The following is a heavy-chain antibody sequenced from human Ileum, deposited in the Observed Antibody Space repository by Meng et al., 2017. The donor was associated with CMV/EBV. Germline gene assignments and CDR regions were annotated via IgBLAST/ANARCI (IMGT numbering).Heavy chain of an antibody. J-gene: IGHJ4*02. CDR1: GFTFSSYG. Sequence: GESLKISCAASGFTFSSYGMTWVRQAPGKGLEWVSGMSGSGGSTYYADSVKGRFTISRDNSKNTLYLQMNSLRAEDTAVYYCAKARRIAVAEHFDYWGQGTLVTVSS. CDR2: MSGSGGST. D-gene: IGHD6-19*01. V-gene: IGHV3-23*01. CDR3: AKARRIAVAEHFDY.